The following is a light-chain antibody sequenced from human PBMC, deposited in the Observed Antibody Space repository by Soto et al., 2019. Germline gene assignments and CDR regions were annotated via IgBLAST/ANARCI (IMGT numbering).Light chain of an antibody. CDR3: RLYSSSTTLCV. Sequence: QSALTQPASVSGSPGQSITISCTGTGSDVGGYNYVSWYQQHPGKAPKLMIYDVSNRPSGVSNRFSGSKSGNTASLTISGLQAEDEAGYYCRLYSSSTTLCVFGTGTKVTVL. J-gene: IGLJ1*01. V-gene: IGLV2-14*01. CDR2: DVS. CDR1: GSDVGGYNY.